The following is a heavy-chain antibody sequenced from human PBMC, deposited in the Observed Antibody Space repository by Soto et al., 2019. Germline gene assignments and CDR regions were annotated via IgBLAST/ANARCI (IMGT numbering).Heavy chain of an antibody. CDR1: GFTFGDYA. V-gene: IGHV3-49*03. D-gene: IGHD3-10*01. Sequence: PGGSLRLSCTASGFTFGDYAMIWFRQAPGKGLEWVGFITSKRYGGTTEYAASVKGRFTISRDDSKSIAYLQMNSLKIDDTAVYHCSRDPRDNRGDPLDYWRQRTLVTVSS. CDR2: ITSKRYGGTT. CDR3: SRDPRDNRGDPLDY. J-gene: IGHJ4*02.